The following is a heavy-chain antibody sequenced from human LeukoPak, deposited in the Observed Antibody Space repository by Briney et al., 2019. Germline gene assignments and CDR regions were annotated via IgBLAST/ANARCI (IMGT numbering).Heavy chain of an antibody. J-gene: IGHJ5*02. CDR2: IYYSGRT. CDR1: GGSISSISHC. D-gene: IGHD3-10*01. CDR3: ARHRYFFGSGSYEVDWFDP. Sequence: PSETLSLTCTVSGGSISSISHCWGWIRQPPGKGLEWIGSIYYSGRTNYNPSLKSRVTISADTSKNQFSLKLTSVTAADTAVYYCARHRYFFGSGSYEVDWFDPWGQGTLATVSS. V-gene: IGHV4-39*01.